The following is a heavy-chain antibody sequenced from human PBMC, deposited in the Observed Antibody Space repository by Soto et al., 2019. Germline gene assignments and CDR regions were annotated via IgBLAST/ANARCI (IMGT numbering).Heavy chain of an antibody. CDR2: ISSCGRSI. CDR3: ARGDTPMITGKDSCDI. CDR1: GFTFSRYE. J-gene: IGHJ3*02. Sequence: GGSLRLSCAASGFTFSRYEMNWVRQAPGQGLQWVSYISSCGRSIYADSVKGRFTISRDNARRSLYLQMDSLRAEDTAVYFCARGDTPMITGKDSCDIWRQGTMVTVSS. D-gene: IGHD5-18*01. V-gene: IGHV3-48*03.